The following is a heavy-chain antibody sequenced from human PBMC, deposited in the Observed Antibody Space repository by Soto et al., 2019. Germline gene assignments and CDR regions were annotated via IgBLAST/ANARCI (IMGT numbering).Heavy chain of an antibody. V-gene: IGHV3-74*01. CDR3: ASPRAIWAFDAFDI. CDR2: INSDGSST. J-gene: IGHJ3*02. D-gene: IGHD7-27*01. Sequence: GGSLRLSCAASGFTFSSYWMHWVRQAPGKGLVWVSRINSDGSSTSYADSVKGRFTISRDNAKNTLYLQMNSLRAEDTAVYYCASPRAIWAFDAFDIWGQGTMVTVSS. CDR1: GFTFSSYW.